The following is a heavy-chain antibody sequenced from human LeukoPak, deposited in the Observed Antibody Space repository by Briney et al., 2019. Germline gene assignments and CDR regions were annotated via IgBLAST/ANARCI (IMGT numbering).Heavy chain of an antibody. CDR2: ISSSSNYI. D-gene: IGHD3-22*01. V-gene: IGHV3-21*01. CDR1: GFTFSSYS. CDR3: ARHVVAVGFDY. J-gene: IGHJ4*02. Sequence: GGSLRLSCAASGFTFSSYSMNWVRQAPGKGLEWVSSISSSSNYIYYADSVKGRVTISRDNAKNSLYLQMNSLRAEDTAVYYCARHVVAVGFDYWGQGTLVTVSS.